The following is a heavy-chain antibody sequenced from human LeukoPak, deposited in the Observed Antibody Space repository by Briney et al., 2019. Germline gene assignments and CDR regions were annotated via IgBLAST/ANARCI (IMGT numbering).Heavy chain of an antibody. CDR2: ISSSSSTI. CDR1: GFTFSSYS. Sequence: PGGSLRPSCAASGFTFSSYSMNWVRQAPGKGLEWVSYISSSSSTIYYADSVKGRFTISRDNAKNSLYLQMNSLRAEDTAVYYCARHLGYCSSTSCSDFDYWGQGTLVTVSS. J-gene: IGHJ4*02. CDR3: ARHLGYCSSTSCSDFDY. D-gene: IGHD2-2*01. V-gene: IGHV3-48*01.